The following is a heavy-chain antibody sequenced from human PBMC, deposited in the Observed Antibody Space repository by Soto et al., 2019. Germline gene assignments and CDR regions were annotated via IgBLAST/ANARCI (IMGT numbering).Heavy chain of an antibody. Sequence: QVQLVESGGGVVQPGRSLRLSCAASGFTFSSYGMHWVRQAPGKGLEWVAVISYDGSNKYYADSVKGRFTISRDNSKNTLYLQMNSLRAEDTAVYYCAKEPNSSGLGGTLDYWGQGTLVTVSS. D-gene: IGHD6-19*01. J-gene: IGHJ4*02. CDR3: AKEPNSSGLGGTLDY. CDR2: ISYDGSNK. V-gene: IGHV3-30*18. CDR1: GFTFSSYG.